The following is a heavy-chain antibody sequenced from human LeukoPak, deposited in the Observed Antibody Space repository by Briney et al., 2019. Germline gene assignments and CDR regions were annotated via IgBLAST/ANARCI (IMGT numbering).Heavy chain of an antibody. Sequence: GGSLRLSCGASGFTFRAYWMTWVRQAPGRGLEWVANIRQDGSDKYFVDSVKGRFTISRDNAKNSLFLQMNSLRAEDTAVYYCARGGGGSGWYDEHIYMDVWGRGTTVIVSS. J-gene: IGHJ6*03. CDR3: ARGGGGSGWYDEHIYMDV. CDR1: GFTFRAYW. V-gene: IGHV3-7*01. D-gene: IGHD6-19*01. CDR2: IRQDGSDK.